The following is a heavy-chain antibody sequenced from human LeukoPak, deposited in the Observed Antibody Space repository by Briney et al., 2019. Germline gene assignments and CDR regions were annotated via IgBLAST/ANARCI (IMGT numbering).Heavy chain of an antibody. Sequence: SVKVSCKASGYTFTGYYMHWVRQAPGQGLEWMGWIIPIFGTANYAQKFQGRVTITADESTSTAYMELSSLRSEDTAVYYCARVGSSAWSGAFDIWGQGTMVTVSS. CDR3: ARVGSSAWSGAFDI. D-gene: IGHD6-19*01. CDR2: IIPIFGTA. V-gene: IGHV1-69*13. CDR1: GYTFTGYY. J-gene: IGHJ3*02.